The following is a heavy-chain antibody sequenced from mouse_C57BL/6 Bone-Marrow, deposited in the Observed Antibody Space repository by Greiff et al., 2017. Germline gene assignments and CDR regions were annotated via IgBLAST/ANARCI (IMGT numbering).Heavy chain of an antibody. V-gene: IGHV1-7*01. J-gene: IGHJ4*01. CDR2: INPSSGYT. CDR1: GYTVTSYW. Sequence: QVQLQQAGAELAKPGASVKLACKASGYTVTSYWMHWVKQRPGQGLEWIGYINPSSGYTKYNQKFKDKATLTADKSSSTAYMQLSSLTYEDSAVYYCAGGLGRVYYAMDYWGQGTSVTVSS. D-gene: IGHD4-1*01. CDR3: AGGLGRVYYAMDY.